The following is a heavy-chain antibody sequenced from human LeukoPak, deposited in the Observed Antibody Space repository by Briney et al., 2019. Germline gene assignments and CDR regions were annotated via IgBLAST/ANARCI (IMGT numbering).Heavy chain of an antibody. CDR3: ATVAGDRQWLEPFDY. J-gene: IGHJ4*02. CDR2: MNPNSGNT. D-gene: IGHD6-19*01. Sequence: GASVKVSCKASGYTFTSYGINWVRQATGQGLEWMGWMNPNSGNTGYAQKFQGRVTMTRNTSISTAYMEPSSLRSEDTAVYYCATVAGDRQWLEPFDYWGQGTLVTVSS. V-gene: IGHV1-8*02. CDR1: GYTFTSYG.